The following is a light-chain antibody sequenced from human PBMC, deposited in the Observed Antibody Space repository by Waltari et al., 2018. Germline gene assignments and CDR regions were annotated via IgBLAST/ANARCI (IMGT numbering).Light chain of an antibody. J-gene: IGKJ4*01. CDR1: QSISSY. CDR3: QQSFTTPLT. V-gene: IGKV1-39*01. Sequence: DVQMTQSPSSLSASLGDRVTITCRAGQSISSYLNWYQQKPGMAPKLLIYASSTLQTGVPSRFSGSGSGTDFTLTISSLQPEHFATYYCQQSFTTPLTFGGGTKVEIK. CDR2: ASS.